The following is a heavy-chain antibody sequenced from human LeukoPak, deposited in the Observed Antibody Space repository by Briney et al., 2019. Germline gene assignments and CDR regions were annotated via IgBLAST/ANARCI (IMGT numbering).Heavy chain of an antibody. Sequence: GESLKISCEGSGYSFTTNWIGWVRQMPGKGLEWMGIIYPADSDTRYSPSFQGQVTISADKSISTAYLQWSSLKASDTAMYYCARQEYCSGGSCYTWFDPWGQGTLVIVSS. D-gene: IGHD2-15*01. J-gene: IGHJ5*02. CDR2: IYPADSDT. V-gene: IGHV5-51*01. CDR1: GYSFTTNW. CDR3: ARQEYCSGGSCYTWFDP.